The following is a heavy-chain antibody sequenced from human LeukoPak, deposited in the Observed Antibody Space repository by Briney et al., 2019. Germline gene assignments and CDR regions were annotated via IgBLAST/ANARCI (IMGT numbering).Heavy chain of an antibody. J-gene: IGHJ4*02. CDR2: ISYDGSNK. Sequence: GSLRLSCAASGFTFSSYAMHWVRQAPGKGLEWVAVISYDGSNKYYADSVKGRFTISRDNSKNTLYLQMNSLRAEDTAVYYCARDLRPTVAIRSAMDYWGQGTLVTVSS. CDR3: ARDLRPTVAIRSAMDY. D-gene: IGHD4-17*01. V-gene: IGHV3-30-3*01. CDR1: GFTFSSYA.